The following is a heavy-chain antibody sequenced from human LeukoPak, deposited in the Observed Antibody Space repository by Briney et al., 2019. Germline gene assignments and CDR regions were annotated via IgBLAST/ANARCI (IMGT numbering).Heavy chain of an antibody. CDR2: IWNDGSDK. Sequence: GGSLRLSCAASGISFSSYAMSWVRQAPGKGLEWVAVIWNDGSDKYYADSVKGRFTISRDNSKNTVYLEMNSLRVEDTAVYYCARLRGSGWYPDNWGQGTLVTVSS. CDR1: GISFSSYA. J-gene: IGHJ4*02. V-gene: IGHV3-33*08. CDR3: ARLRGSGWYPDN. D-gene: IGHD6-13*01.